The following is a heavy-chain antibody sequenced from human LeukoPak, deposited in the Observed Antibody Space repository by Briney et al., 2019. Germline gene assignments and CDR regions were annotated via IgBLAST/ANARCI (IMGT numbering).Heavy chain of an antibody. Sequence: SETLSLTCTVSGGSIGSYYWSWIRQPPGKALEWIGYIYDSGSTNYNPSLKSRVTISVDTSKNQISLKLTSVTAADTAVYYCARGRVAAGYWGQGTLVTVSS. J-gene: IGHJ4*02. CDR3: ARGRVAAGY. CDR1: GGSIGSYY. CDR2: IYDSGST. D-gene: IGHD6-19*01. V-gene: IGHV4-59*01.